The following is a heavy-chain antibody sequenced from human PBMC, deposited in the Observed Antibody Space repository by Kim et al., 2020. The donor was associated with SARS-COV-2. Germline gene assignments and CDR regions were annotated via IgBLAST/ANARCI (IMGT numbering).Heavy chain of an antibody. Sequence: GGSLRLSCAASGFTFSNFAMHWVRQAPGKGLEWVAIIYYDGSNKHYADSVKGRFTISRDNSKNTLYLQMNSLRAEDTAVYYCARGFYDYDSGAYWGHGALVTVSS. CDR1: GFTFSNFA. CDR2: IYYDGSNK. J-gene: IGHJ4*01. V-gene: IGHV3-33*08. D-gene: IGHD3-22*01. CDR3: ARGFYDYDSGAY.